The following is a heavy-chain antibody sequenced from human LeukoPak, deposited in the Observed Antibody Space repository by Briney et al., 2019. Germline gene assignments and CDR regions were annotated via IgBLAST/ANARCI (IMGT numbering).Heavy chain of an antibody. CDR1: GFTVSNNY. CDR3: TRPDYDSSGSTFDY. D-gene: IGHD3-22*01. V-gene: IGHV3-53*01. J-gene: IGHJ4*02. CDR2: IYSGGST. Sequence: GGSLRLSCAASGFTVSNNYMSWVRQAPGKGLEWVSVIYSGGSTYYADSVKGRFTISRDTSKNTLSLQMNSLKTEDTAVYYCTRPDYDSSGSTFDYWGQGTLVTVSS.